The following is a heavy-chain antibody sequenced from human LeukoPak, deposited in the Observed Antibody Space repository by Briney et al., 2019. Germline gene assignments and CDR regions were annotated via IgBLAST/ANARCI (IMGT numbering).Heavy chain of an antibody. CDR1: GGSISSSNW. D-gene: IGHD2-21*02. CDR3: ASLSGGDGKGDY. CDR2: IYHSGST. V-gene: IGHV4-4*02. Sequence: SETLSLTCAVSGGSISSSNWWSWDRQPPGKGLEWIGEIYHSGSTNYNPSLKSRVTISVDKSKNQFSLKLSSVTAADTAVYYYASLSGGDGKGDYWGQGTLVTVSS. J-gene: IGHJ4*02.